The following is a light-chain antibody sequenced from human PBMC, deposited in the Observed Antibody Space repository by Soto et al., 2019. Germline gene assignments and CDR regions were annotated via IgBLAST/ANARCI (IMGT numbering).Light chain of an antibody. CDR3: QQRSNSEIT. J-gene: IGKJ3*01. V-gene: IGKV3-11*01. CDR2: DAS. CDR1: QSVSSY. Sequence: EIVLTQSPATLTLSPVERATLSCRASQSVSSYLAWYQHKPGQAPRLLIYDASNRATGIPARFSASGSGTDFTLTISSLEPEDFAVYYCQQRSNSEITFGPGTKVDIK.